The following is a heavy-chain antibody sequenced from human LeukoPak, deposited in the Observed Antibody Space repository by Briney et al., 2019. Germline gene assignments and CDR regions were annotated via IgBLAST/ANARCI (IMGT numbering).Heavy chain of an antibody. CDR2: ISSSSSTT. CDR3: ARVSPYDDSSGYYLDY. J-gene: IGHJ4*02. D-gene: IGHD3-22*01. V-gene: IGHV3-48*01. CDR1: GFTFSSYS. Sequence: GGSLRLSCAASGFTFSSYSMNWVRQAPGKGLEWVSYISSSSSTTYYADSVKGRFTIFRDNAKNSLYLQMNSLRAEDTAVYYCARVSPYDDSSGYYLDYWGQGTLVTVSS.